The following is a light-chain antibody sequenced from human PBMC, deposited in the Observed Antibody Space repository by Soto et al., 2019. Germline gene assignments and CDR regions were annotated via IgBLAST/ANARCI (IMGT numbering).Light chain of an antibody. V-gene: IGLV1-47*01. Sequence: QAVVTQPPSASGTPGQRVTISCSGSSSNIGSNYVYWYQQVPGTAPRLLMYRASQRPSGVPDRFSGPKSGTSASLAISGLRSEDEADYYCAAWDDTLNGLVFGGGTKLTVL. CDR1: SSNIGSNY. J-gene: IGLJ2*01. CDR2: RAS. CDR3: AAWDDTLNGLV.